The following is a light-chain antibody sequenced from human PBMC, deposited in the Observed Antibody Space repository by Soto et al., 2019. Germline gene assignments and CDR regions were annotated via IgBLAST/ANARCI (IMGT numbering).Light chain of an antibody. J-gene: IGKJ1*01. CDR3: LQHNNYPWT. V-gene: IGKV1-17*01. CDR1: QDISRW. CDR2: AAS. Sequence: DIQMTQSPPTLPASAGDRVTITGRASQDISRWLAWYQQKPGKAPKRLIYAASSLQSGVPSRFSGSGSGTEFTLTISSLQPEDFATYYCLQHNNYPWTFGQGTKVDIK.